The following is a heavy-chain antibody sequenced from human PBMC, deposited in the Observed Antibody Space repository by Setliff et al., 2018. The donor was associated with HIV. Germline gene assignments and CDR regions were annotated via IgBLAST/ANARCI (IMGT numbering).Heavy chain of an antibody. Sequence: SETLSLTCTVSDGSFSSDYWTWIRQTPGKGLEWIGYIYYSGSTKYNPSLTSRVTISVDTSKNHFSLKLTSVTAADTAVYYCARDRTEFVDGGYYPYYFDSWGQGTLVTVS. CDR3: ARDRTEFVDGGYYPYYFDS. J-gene: IGHJ4*02. V-gene: IGHV4-59*01. D-gene: IGHD3-22*01. CDR2: IYYSGST. CDR1: DGSFSSDY.